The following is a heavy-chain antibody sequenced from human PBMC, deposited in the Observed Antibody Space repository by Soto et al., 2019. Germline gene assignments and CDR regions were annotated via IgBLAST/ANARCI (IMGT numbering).Heavy chain of an antibody. Sequence: QVQLVQSGAEVKKPGASVKVSCKASGYTFSGYYMHWVRQAPGQGLEWMGWINTLSGDTSFPQKFQGRLAMTRDTYIDTAFMEVSRLTTDDTAIYYCARSLLNVILPLAYWGQGTQVSVSS. CDR1: GYTFSGYY. CDR2: INTLSGDT. D-gene: IGHD3-3*02. J-gene: IGHJ4*02. CDR3: ARSLLNVILPLAY. V-gene: IGHV1-2*02.